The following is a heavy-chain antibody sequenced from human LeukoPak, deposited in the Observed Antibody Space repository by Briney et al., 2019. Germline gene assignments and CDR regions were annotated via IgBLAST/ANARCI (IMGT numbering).Heavy chain of an antibody. J-gene: IGHJ2*01. Sequence: SETLSLTCTVSGDSINSGNNYWSWIRQPAGKGPEWIGHIYSSGTTNYNPSLKSRVTMSVDTSKNQFSLKLSSVTAADTAVYYCARESYSSSWHYLWYFDLWGRGTLVTVSS. D-gene: IGHD6-13*01. CDR1: GDSINSGNNY. V-gene: IGHV4-61*09. CDR3: ARESYSSSWHYLWYFDL. CDR2: IYSSGTT.